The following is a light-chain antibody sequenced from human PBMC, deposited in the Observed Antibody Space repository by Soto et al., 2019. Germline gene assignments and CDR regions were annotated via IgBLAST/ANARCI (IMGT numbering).Light chain of an antibody. Sequence: DIQMTQSPSTLSGSVLDRVTITCLASQTISSWLAWYQQKPGKAPKVVIYDASSLESGVPSRFSGSGSGTEFILTISSLQPDDFATYYCQQYNTYSPTFGQGTKVDIK. V-gene: IGKV1-5*01. CDR2: DAS. CDR3: QQYNTYSPT. CDR1: QTISSW. J-gene: IGKJ1*01.